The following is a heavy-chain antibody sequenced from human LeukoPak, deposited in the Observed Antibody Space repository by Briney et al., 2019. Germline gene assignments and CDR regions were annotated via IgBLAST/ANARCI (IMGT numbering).Heavy chain of an antibody. D-gene: IGHD2-2*02. V-gene: IGHV3-30-3*01. CDR1: GFTFSSYA. CDR2: ISYDGSNK. Sequence: SGGSPRLSCAASGFTFSSYAMYWVRQAPGKGLEWVAVISYDGSNKYYADSVKGRFTISRDNSKNTLYLQMNSLRAEDTAVYYCARDGYCSSTSCYTSYYYYGMDVWGQGTTVTVSS. CDR3: ARDGYCSSTSCYTSYYYYGMDV. J-gene: IGHJ6*02.